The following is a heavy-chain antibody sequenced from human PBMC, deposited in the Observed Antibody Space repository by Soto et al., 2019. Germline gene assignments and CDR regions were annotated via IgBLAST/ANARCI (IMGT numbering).Heavy chain of an antibody. CDR3: ARPGYSSGWYAGAGFDY. D-gene: IGHD6-19*01. V-gene: IGHV3-23*01. Sequence: EVQLLESGGGLVQPGGSLRLSCAASGFTFSSYAMSLVRQAPGKGLEWVAAIRGSGCSTYYADSVKGRFTISRDNSKNTLYLQMNSLRAEDTAVYYCARPGYSSGWYAGAGFDYWGQGTLVTVSS. CDR1: GFTFSSYA. CDR2: IRGSGCST. J-gene: IGHJ4*02.